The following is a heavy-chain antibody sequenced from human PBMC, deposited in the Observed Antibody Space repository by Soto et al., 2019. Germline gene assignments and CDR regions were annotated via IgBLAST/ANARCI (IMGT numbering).Heavy chain of an antibody. J-gene: IGHJ4*02. CDR2: LYTDGTT. CDR3: ARERNDYGGRFPHFDY. D-gene: IGHD4-17*01. V-gene: IGHV3-53*01. Sequence: GGSLRLSCEGSDFLVSSNYMTWVRQAPGKGLEWVSVLYTDGTTYYADSVKGRFTLSRDNSKNTLYLQMSSLRAEDTAVYYCARERNDYGGRFPHFDYWGQGTLVTVSS. CDR1: DFLVSSNY.